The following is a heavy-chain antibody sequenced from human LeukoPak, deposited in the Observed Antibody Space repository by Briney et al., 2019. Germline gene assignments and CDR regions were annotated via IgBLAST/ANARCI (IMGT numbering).Heavy chain of an antibody. CDR1: GYSFTSYW. V-gene: IGHV5-51*01. CDR3: ASGDTAMATSFDY. Sequence: GESPKISCKGSGYSFTSYWIGWVRQMPGKGLEWMGIIYPGDSDTRYSPSFQGQVTISADKSISTAYLQWSSLKASDTAMYYCASGDTAMATSFDYWGQGTLVTVSS. J-gene: IGHJ4*02. D-gene: IGHD5-18*01. CDR2: IYPGDSDT.